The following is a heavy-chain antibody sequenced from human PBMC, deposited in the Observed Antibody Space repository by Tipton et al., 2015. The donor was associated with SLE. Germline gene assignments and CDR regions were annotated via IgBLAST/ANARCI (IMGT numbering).Heavy chain of an antibody. J-gene: IGHJ4*02. V-gene: IGHV4-38-2*02. Sequence: TLSLTCTVSGYSISSGYYWGWIRQPPGKGLEWIGSIYHSGSTYYNPSLKSRVTISVDTSKNQFSLKLSSVTAADTAVYYCAGPEAGIVGALGAIFVWGQGTLVTVSS. D-gene: IGHD1-26*01. CDR3: AGPEAGIVGALGAIFV. CDR2: IYHSGST. CDR1: GYSISSGYY.